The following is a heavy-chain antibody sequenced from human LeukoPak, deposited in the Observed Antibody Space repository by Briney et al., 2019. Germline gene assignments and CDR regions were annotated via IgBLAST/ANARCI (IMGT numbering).Heavy chain of an antibody. CDR3: AREGTRWSDENWFDP. J-gene: IGHJ5*02. CDR2: VYYSGRT. CDR1: GGFLSSSNYS. V-gene: IGHV4-39*07. Sequence: SETLSLTCSVTGGFLSSSNYSWAWIRQPPGKGLEWIGTVYYSGRTDYSPCLRGRVTVSMDTSKNQFSLKLNSVTASDTAVYYCAREGTRWSDENWFDPWGQGTLVTVSS. D-gene: IGHD2-15*01.